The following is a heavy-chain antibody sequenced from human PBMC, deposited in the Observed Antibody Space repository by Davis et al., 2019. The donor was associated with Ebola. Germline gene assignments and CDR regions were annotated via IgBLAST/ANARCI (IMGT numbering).Heavy chain of an antibody. Sequence: GESLKISCAASGFTFSSYAMSWVRQAPGKGLEWVSAISGSGGSTYYADSVKGRFTISRDNSKNTLYLQMNSLRDEDTAVYYCVKGTYCGGDCYHNPWDHDAFDIWGQGTMVTVSS. CDR2: ISGSGGST. V-gene: IGHV3-23*01. CDR3: VKGTYCGGDCYHNPWDHDAFDI. D-gene: IGHD2-21*01. J-gene: IGHJ3*02. CDR1: GFTFSSYA.